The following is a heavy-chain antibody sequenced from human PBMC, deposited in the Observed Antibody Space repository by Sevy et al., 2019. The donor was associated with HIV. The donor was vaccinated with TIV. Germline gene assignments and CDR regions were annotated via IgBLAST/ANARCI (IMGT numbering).Heavy chain of an antibody. CDR3: ARDRAYSAFDY. CDR1: GFTFSDSW. CDR2: INEDGSRL. Sequence: GGSLRLSCVASGFTFSDSWMTWVRQAPGKGLERIAFINEDGSRLGYVDSVRGRFTISRENTKNSLYLQMNSLRAEDTAVYCCARDRAYSAFDYWGQGTLVTVSS. V-gene: IGHV3-7*01. D-gene: IGHD5-18*01. J-gene: IGHJ4*02.